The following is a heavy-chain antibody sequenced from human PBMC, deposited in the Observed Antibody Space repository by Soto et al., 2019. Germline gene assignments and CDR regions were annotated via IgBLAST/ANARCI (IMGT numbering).Heavy chain of an antibody. CDR1: GYNFTSYW. J-gene: IGHJ5*02. CDR3: ARHNPHDFWTGYDDKWFDP. Sequence: PGESLKISCKGSGYNFTSYWIIWVRQMPGKXLEWMGRIDPSDSYTNYRPSFQGHVTISADKSISTAYLQWSSLKASDTAMYYCARHNPHDFWTGYDDKWFDPWGQGTLVTV. CDR2: IDPSDSYT. V-gene: IGHV5-10-1*01. D-gene: IGHD3-3*01.